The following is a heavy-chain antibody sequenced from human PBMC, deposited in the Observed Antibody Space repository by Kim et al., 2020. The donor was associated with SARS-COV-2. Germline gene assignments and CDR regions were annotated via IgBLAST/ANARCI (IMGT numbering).Heavy chain of an antibody. D-gene: IGHD5-18*01. Sequence: NYTPSLKSRVTRSVDKSTNQFSLKLSSVTAADTAVYYCARQGQLWPQVDYWGQGTLVTVSS. J-gene: IGHJ4*02. V-gene: IGHV4-4*02. CDR3: ARQGQLWPQVDY.